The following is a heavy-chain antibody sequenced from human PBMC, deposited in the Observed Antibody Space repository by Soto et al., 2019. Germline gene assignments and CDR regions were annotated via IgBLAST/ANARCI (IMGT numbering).Heavy chain of an antibody. CDR1: GFTFSSYG. D-gene: IGHD2-15*01. CDR2: ISYDGSNK. Sequence: QVQLVESGGGVVQPGRSLRLSCAASGFTFSSYGMHWVRQAPGKGLEWVAVISYDGSNKYYADSVKGRFTISRDNSKNTLYLQMNSLRAEDAAVYYCAKDLLGYCSGGSCYGIDYWGQGTVVTVSS. J-gene: IGHJ4*02. CDR3: AKDLLGYCSGGSCYGIDY. V-gene: IGHV3-30*18.